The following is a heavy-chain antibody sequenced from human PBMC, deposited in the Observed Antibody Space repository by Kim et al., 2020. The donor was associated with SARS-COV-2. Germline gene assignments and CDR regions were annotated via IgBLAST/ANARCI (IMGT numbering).Heavy chain of an antibody. V-gene: IGHV4-39*01. CDR3: ARIDSSYSYMDV. J-gene: IGHJ6*03. Sequence: YYSPSLKSGVTLSADTSKNQFSLRLSFVTAADTAVYYCARIDSSYSYMDVWGKGTSVIVSS.